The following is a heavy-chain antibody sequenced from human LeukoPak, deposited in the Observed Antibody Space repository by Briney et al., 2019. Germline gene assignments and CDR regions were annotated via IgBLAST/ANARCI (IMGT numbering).Heavy chain of an antibody. CDR1: GFTFSTYW. J-gene: IGHJ4*02. Sequence: GGSLRLSCAASGFTFSTYWMHWVRRAPGKGLVWVSRISTDGSVTSYADSVKGRFTVSRDNSKNTLYLQINSLRVEDTAVYYCAKDLSRIAVTGPGDYWGQGTLVTVSS. V-gene: IGHV3-74*01. CDR2: ISTDGSVT. CDR3: AKDLSRIAVTGPGDY. D-gene: IGHD6-19*01.